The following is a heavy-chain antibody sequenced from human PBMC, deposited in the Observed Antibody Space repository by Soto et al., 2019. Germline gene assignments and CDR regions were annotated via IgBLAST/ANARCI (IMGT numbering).Heavy chain of an antibody. CDR2: IYYSGST. D-gene: IGHD4-17*01. Sequence: SETLSLTCTVSGGSISSGGYYWSWIRQHPGKGLEWIGYIYYSGSTCYNPSLKSRVTISVDTSKNQFSLKLSSVTAADTAVYYCARVPDYGGNSVIYYYYGMDVWGQGTTVTVSS. CDR1: GGSISSGGYY. V-gene: IGHV4-31*03. CDR3: ARVPDYGGNSVIYYYYGMDV. J-gene: IGHJ6*02.